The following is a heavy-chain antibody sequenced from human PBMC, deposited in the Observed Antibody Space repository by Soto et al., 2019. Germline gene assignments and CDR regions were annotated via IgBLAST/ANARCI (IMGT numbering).Heavy chain of an antibody. D-gene: IGHD3-22*01. CDR3: ARQIYDSDTGPNFQYYFDS. CDR2: IDPSDSQT. J-gene: IGHJ4*02. Sequence: PRESLKISCKGSGYSFSGYWITWVRQKPGKGLEWMGRIDPSDSQTYYSPSFRGHVTIPVTKSITTVFLQWSSLRASDTAMYYCARQIYDSDTGPNFQYYFDSWGQGTPVTVSS. V-gene: IGHV5-10-1*01. CDR1: GYSFSGYW.